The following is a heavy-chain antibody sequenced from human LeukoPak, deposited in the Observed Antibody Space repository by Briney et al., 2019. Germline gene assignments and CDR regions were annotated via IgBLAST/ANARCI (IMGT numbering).Heavy chain of an antibody. Sequence: PGGSLRLSCAVSGFTFSSYWMHWVRQAPGKGLVWVSRIKTDGSSTGYADSVKGRFTISRDNAKNTLYLQMNSLRAEDTAVYYCVKVKWELLPEDYWGQGTLVIVSS. CDR3: VKVKWELLPEDY. CDR2: IKTDGSST. CDR1: GFTFSSYW. V-gene: IGHV3-74*01. D-gene: IGHD1-26*01. J-gene: IGHJ4*02.